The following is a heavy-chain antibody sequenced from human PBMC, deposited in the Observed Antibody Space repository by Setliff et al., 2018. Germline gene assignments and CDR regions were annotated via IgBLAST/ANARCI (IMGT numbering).Heavy chain of an antibody. D-gene: IGHD2-21*01. CDR2: IHYSGST. CDR3: ARFLDPRDGYQNSPGFDV. Sequence: SETLSLTCTVSGGSISTFYWSWIRQSPEKGLEWIAYIHYSGSTNQNPSLKSRVTISLDTPKNQFSLKLSYMTAADTAVYYCARFLDPRDGYQNSPGFDVWGQGALVTVSS. CDR1: GGSISTFY. V-gene: IGHV4-59*01. J-gene: IGHJ4*02.